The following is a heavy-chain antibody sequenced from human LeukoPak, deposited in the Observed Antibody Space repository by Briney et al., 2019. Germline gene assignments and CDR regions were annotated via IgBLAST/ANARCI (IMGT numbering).Heavy chain of an antibody. CDR3: ARELRYFDSPDY. V-gene: IGHV3-30*03. Sequence: GGSLRLSCAASGFTFRTYSIHWVRQAPGKGLEWVTVVSADGRTQLYSDSVKGRFTISRDNAKNSLYLQMNSLRAEDTAVYYCARELRYFDSPDYWGQGTLVTVSS. D-gene: IGHD3-9*01. J-gene: IGHJ4*02. CDR1: GFTFRTYS. CDR2: VSADGRTQ.